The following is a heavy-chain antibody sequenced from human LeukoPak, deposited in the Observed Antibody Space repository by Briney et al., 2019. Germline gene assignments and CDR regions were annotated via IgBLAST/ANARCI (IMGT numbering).Heavy chain of an antibody. J-gene: IGHJ4*02. D-gene: IGHD6-19*01. CDR2: TLHSGST. Sequence: SETLSLTCAVYGGSFNNYYWTWIRQRPGKRLEWIGETLHSGSTNHNPSLKSRVTLSVDTSKKQFSLKLSSVTAADTAVYYCARNGMGAGTSIAVAGSFDYWGQGTLVTVSS. CDR3: ARNGMGAGTSIAVAGSFDY. V-gene: IGHV4-34*12. CDR1: GGSFNNYY.